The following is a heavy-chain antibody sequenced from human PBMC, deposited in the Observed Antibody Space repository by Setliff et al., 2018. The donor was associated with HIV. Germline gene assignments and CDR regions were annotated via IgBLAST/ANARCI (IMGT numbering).Heavy chain of an antibody. J-gene: IGHJ4*02. CDR2: IYSTGST. Sequence: PSETLSLTCTVSGPSINIHYWSWIRQSPGKGFEWIGYIYSTGSTNYHPSLRSRVTISMVASRNQFSLTVTSVTAADTAVYYCAKGAGFYGDYTFDHWGQGRQVTVSS. CDR3: AKGAGFYGDYTFDH. V-gene: IGHV4-59*11. CDR1: GPSINIHY. D-gene: IGHD4-17*01.